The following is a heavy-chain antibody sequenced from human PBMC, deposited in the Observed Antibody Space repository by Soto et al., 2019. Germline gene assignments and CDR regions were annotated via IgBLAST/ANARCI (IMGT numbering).Heavy chain of an antibody. CDR3: ATDVGVRAANHDILTRRPLFYYAMDV. CDR2: ITAGNGNT. Sequence: QVQIVQSGAEVRKPGASVKISCKTSGSNFNTYTIHWVRQAPGQRLEWMGWITAGNGNTKYSQKFQGRVTITRDTSASTAYMDVSSLRSEDTAIYYCATDVGVRAANHDILTRRPLFYYAMDVWGPGTTVTVSS. D-gene: IGHD3-9*01. V-gene: IGHV1-3*01. J-gene: IGHJ6*02. CDR1: GSNFNTYT.